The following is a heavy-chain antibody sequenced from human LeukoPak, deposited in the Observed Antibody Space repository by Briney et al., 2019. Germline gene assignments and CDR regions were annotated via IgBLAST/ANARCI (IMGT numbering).Heavy chain of an antibody. Sequence: GGSLRLSCAASGFTFSRYNMNWVRQAPGKGLEWVSSISTSSGYIYYADSLKGRFTISRHNAKNSLYLHMNSLRAEDTAVYYCARGADGVSSNSRGWFDPWGQGTLVTVPS. D-gene: IGHD2-15*01. CDR3: ARGADGVSSNSRGWFDP. J-gene: IGHJ5*02. CDR1: GFTFSRYN. V-gene: IGHV3-21*01. CDR2: ISTSSGYI.